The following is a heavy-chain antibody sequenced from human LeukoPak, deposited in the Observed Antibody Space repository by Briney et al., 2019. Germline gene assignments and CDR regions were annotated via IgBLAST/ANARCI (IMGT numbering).Heavy chain of an antibody. J-gene: IGHJ6*03. D-gene: IGHD2-15*01. CDR3: AKGRGFCSGGSCYYYYYIDV. CDR1: GFSFSSYA. CDR2: ISGSADST. V-gene: IGHV3-23*01. Sequence: GGSLRLSCAASGFSFSSYAMSWVRQAAGKGLEWVSVISGSADSTYYADSGKGQFTISRDNSKNTLFLQMNSLRAEDTALYYCAKGRGFCSGGSCYYYYYIDVWGKGTTVTVSS.